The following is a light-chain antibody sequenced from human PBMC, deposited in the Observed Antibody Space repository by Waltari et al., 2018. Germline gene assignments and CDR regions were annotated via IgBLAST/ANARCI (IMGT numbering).Light chain of an antibody. V-gene: IGLV1-44*01. Sequence: QSVLTQPPSASGTPGQGVTVSCPGSSSNIGRHGVSWYQQVPGTAPKLLMHTDNQRPSGVPDRFSGSKSGTSASLAISGVQSEDEAHYYCAAWDDSLNGRVFGGGTKVTVL. CDR2: TDN. CDR1: SSNIGRHG. J-gene: IGLJ3*02. CDR3: AAWDDSLNGRV.